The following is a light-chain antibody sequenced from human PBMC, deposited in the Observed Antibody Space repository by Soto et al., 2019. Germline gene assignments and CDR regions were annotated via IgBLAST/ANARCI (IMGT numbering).Light chain of an antibody. CDR1: QSISGW. Sequence: DIQMTQSPSTLSASVGDRVTITCRASQSISGWLAWYQQKPGKAPKLLIYNASSLKSGVPSRFSGSGFGTELNLPISRMQTDDFANYYCQHYNSYSEAFGQGTKVDIK. V-gene: IGKV1-5*01. J-gene: IGKJ1*01. CDR2: NAS. CDR3: QHYNSYSEA.